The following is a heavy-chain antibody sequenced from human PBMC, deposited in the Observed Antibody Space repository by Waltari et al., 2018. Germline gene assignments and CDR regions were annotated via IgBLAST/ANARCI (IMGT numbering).Heavy chain of an antibody. CDR3: ARQTLGYCTSAACRRLEA. Sequence: QVQLQESGPGLVRPSETLSLTCDVSGYFINTGFFWGWIRQPPGKGLEWIGNIYHDGTTYYNPSLTHRLIISLDTSKNQFSLRLNFVDVADTAVYYCARQTLGYCTSAACRRLEAWGQGILVTVSS. CDR2: IYHDGTT. V-gene: IGHV4-38-2*01. J-gene: IGHJ5*02. D-gene: IGHD2-2*03. CDR1: GYFINTGFF.